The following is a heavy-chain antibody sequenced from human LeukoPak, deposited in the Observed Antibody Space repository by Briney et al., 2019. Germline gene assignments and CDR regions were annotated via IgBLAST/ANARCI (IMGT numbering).Heavy chain of an antibody. Sequence: SVKVSCKASGGTFSSYAISWVRQAPGQGLEWMGGIIPIFGTANYAQKFQGRVTITADESTSTAYMELSSLRSEDTAVYYCARDKSTVTPGRAYYYYYYMDVWGKGTTVTVSS. CDR3: ARDKSTVTPGRAYYYYYYMDV. CDR2: IIPIFGTA. J-gene: IGHJ6*03. V-gene: IGHV1-69*13. CDR1: GGTFSSYA. D-gene: IGHD4-11*01.